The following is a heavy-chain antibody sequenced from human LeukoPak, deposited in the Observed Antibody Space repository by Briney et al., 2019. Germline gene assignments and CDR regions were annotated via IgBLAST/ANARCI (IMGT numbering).Heavy chain of an antibody. J-gene: IGHJ6*03. V-gene: IGHV4-61*02. CDR2: IFTSGSP. Sequence: PSQTLSLTCDVSGGSISSGTHYWTWIRQPVGKGLEWLGRIFTSGSPTYNPSLKSRLTISIDKSKNQFSLKLSSVTAADTAVYYCARDPSSSSFYYYYYYMDVWGKGTTVTVSS. CDR1: GGSISSGTHY. D-gene: IGHD6-6*01. CDR3: ARDPSSSSFYYYYYYMDV.